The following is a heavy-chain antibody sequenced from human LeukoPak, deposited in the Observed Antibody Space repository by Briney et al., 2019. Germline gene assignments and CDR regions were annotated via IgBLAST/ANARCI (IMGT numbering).Heavy chain of an antibody. D-gene: IGHD3-10*01. V-gene: IGHV3-7*01. CDR3: ARRGVGELL. J-gene: IGHJ4*02. CDR1: GFTFGTYW. CDR2: IKEDGTEK. Sequence: GGSLRLSCAASGFTFGTYWMSWVRQAPGKGLEWVANIKEDGTEKNYVDSVMGRFTISRDNAKNSLYLQMNSLRAEDTAVYYCARRGVGELLGGQGTLVTVSS.